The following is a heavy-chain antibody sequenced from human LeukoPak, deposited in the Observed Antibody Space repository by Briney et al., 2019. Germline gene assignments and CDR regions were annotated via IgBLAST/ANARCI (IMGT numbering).Heavy chain of an antibody. J-gene: IGHJ4*02. V-gene: IGHV1-3*01. CDR3: ARGLRYCSGGSCYSFDY. CDR2: INAGNGNT. D-gene: IGHD2-15*01. CDR1: GYTFTSYA. Sequence: ASVKVSCKASGYTFTSYAMHWVRQAPGQRLEWMGWINAGNGNTKYSQKFQGRVTITRDTSASTAYMELSSLRSEDTAVYYCARGLRYCSGGSCYSFDYWGQGTLVTVSS.